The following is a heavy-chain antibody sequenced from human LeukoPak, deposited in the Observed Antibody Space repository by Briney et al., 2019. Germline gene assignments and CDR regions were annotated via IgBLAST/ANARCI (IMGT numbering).Heavy chain of an antibody. V-gene: IGHV4-59*01. J-gene: IGHJ1*01. CDR1: GASITSYY. D-gene: IGHD2-21*02. CDR3: ASEVVTSIEYFQH. Sequence: SESLSLTCTVSGASITSYYWSWIRQPPGKALEWIGYIYYSGSTNYNPSLKSRVTISVDTSKNQFSLKLRSVTAADTAVYYCASEVVTSIEYFQHWGQGTLVTVSS. CDR2: IYYSGST.